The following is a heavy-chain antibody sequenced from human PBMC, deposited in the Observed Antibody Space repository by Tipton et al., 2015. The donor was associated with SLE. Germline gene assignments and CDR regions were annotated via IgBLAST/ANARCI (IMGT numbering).Heavy chain of an antibody. J-gene: IGHJ4*02. Sequence: LRLSCAVYSGSFSGYYWSWIRQPPGKGLESIGEINHSGSTNYNPSLKSRVTISVDTSKNQFSLKLSSVTAADTAVYYCARIYDYVWGSYRPFDYWGQGTLVTVSS. CDR3: ARIYDYVWGSYRPFDY. CDR1: SGSFSGYY. V-gene: IGHV4-34*01. D-gene: IGHD3-16*02. CDR2: INHSGST.